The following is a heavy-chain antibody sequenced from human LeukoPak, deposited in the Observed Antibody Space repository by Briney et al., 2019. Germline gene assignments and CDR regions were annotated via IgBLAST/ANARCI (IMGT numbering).Heavy chain of an antibody. CDR2: IYYSGNT. CDR1: GGSISGYY. Sequence: PSGTLSLTCTVSGGSISGYYWTWIRQPPGKGLEWIGYIYYSGNTNYNPSLKSRVTISVDTSKNQFSLKLSSVTAADTAVYYCARPYGAAGLDWGQGTLVTVSS. V-gene: IGHV4-59*08. CDR3: ARPYGAAGLD. J-gene: IGHJ4*02. D-gene: IGHD4-17*01.